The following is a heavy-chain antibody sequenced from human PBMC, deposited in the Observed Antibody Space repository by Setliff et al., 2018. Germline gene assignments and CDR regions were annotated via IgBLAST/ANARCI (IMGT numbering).Heavy chain of an antibody. CDR3: ARHLWGRWMAESADYFDY. Sequence: SETLSLTCTVSGYSISSGYYWGWIRQPPGKGLEWLGSLFQTGTTYYNPSLESRVTMSFDTSNNQFSLKLHSVTDADTAVYYCARHLWGRWMAESADYFDYWGQGSLVTVSS. D-gene: IGHD3-3*02. CDR2: LFQTGTT. J-gene: IGHJ4*02. CDR1: GYSISSGYY. V-gene: IGHV4-38-2*02.